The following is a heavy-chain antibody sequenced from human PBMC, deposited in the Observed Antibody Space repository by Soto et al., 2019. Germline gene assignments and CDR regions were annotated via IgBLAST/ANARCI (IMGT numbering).Heavy chain of an antibody. CDR1: GFTFSNYA. CDR3: AKAVVPAATGKFDS. D-gene: IGHD2-2*01. CDR2: ITASGAST. V-gene: IGHV3-23*01. J-gene: IGHJ4*02. Sequence: LRLSCAASGFTFSNYAMTWVRQAPGKGLDWVATITASGASTYYADSVKGRFTISRDNSKNILYLQMNSLRAEDTAAYYCAKAVVPAATGKFDSWGQASLVTVSS.